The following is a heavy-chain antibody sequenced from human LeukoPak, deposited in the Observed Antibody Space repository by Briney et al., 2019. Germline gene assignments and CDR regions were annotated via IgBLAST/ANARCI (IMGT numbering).Heavy chain of an antibody. CDR3: ARDSGGGYQNWELDY. D-gene: IGHD5-24*01. Sequence: GASVKVSCKASGYTFTSYGISWARQAPGQGLEWMGIINPSGGSTSYAQKFQGRVTMTRDTSTSTVYMELSSLRSEDTVVYYCARDSGGGYQNWELDYWGQGTLVTVSS. J-gene: IGHJ4*02. V-gene: IGHV1-46*01. CDR1: GYTFTSYG. CDR2: INPSGGST.